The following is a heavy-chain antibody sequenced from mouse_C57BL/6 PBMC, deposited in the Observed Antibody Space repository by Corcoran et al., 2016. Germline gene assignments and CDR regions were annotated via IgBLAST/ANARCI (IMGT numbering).Heavy chain of an antibody. Sequence: EVQLQQSGPELVKPGASVKISCKASGYTFTDYYMNWVKQSHGKSLEWIGDINPNNGGTSYNQKFKGKATLTVDKSSSTAYMELRSLTSEDSAAYYCARESYYGSLYAMDYWGQGTSVTVSS. J-gene: IGHJ4*01. CDR2: INPNNGGT. V-gene: IGHV1-26*01. D-gene: IGHD1-1*01. CDR3: ARESYYGSLYAMDY. CDR1: GYTFTDYY.